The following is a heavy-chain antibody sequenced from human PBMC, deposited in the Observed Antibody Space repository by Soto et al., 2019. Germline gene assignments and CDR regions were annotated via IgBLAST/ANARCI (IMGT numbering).Heavy chain of an antibody. CDR3: ARRPSSWYRYHFDY. Sequence: QLQLQESGPGLVKPSETLSLTCTVSGGSISSSSYYWGWIRQPPGKGQEWIGNIYYTGSTYYNPSLKSRVTIPVDTSKNQFSLKLSSVTAADTAVYYCARRPSSWYRYHFDYWGQGALVTVSS. D-gene: IGHD6-13*01. CDR1: GGSISSSSYY. V-gene: IGHV4-39*01. CDR2: IYYTGST. J-gene: IGHJ4*02.